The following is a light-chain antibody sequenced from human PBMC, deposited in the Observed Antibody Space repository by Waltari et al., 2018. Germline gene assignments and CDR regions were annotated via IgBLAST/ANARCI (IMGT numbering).Light chain of an antibody. CDR2: DVS. J-gene: IGLJ3*02. Sequence: QSALTQPPSVSGSPGQSITISCTGTSSDVGGYNYVSWYQQHPGKPPKIMIYDVSNRPSGVSNRFSGSKSGNTASLTISGLQAEDEADYYCSSYTSSSTLVFGGGTKLTVL. CDR3: SSYTSSSTLV. CDR1: SSDVGGYNY. V-gene: IGLV2-14*01.